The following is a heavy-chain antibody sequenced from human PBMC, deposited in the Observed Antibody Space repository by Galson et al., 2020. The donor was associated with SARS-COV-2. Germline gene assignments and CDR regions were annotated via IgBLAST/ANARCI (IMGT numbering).Heavy chain of an antibody. CDR1: GFTFSSYS. D-gene: IGHD3-10*01. J-gene: IGHJ6*04. Sequence: GGSLRLSCAASGFTFSSYSMNWVRQAPGKGLEWVSYISSSSSTIYYADSVKGRFTISRDNAKNSLYLQMNSLRAEDTAVYYCARDSGSGLNVWGKGTTVTVSS. CDR2: ISSSSSTI. V-gene: IGHV3-48*04. CDR3: ARDSGSGLNV.